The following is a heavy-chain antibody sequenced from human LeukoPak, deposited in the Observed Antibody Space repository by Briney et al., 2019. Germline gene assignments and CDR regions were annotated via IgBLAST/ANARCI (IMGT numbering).Heavy chain of an antibody. D-gene: IGHD3-22*01. CDR1: GFTFSSYE. V-gene: IGHV3-48*03. CDR2: ISSSSSTI. J-gene: IGHJ5*02. CDR3: ARSVGSGSNWFDP. Sequence: GGSLRLSCAASGFTFSSYEMNWVRQAPGKGLEWVSYISSSSSTIYYADSVKGRFTISRDNAKNSLYLQMNSLRAEDTAVYYCARSVGSGSNWFDPWGQGTLVTVSS.